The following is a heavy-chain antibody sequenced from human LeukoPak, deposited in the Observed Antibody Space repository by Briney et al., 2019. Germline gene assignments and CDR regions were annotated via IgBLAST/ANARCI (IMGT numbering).Heavy chain of an antibody. J-gene: IGHJ4*02. D-gene: IGHD3-3*01. CDR2: ISNSGRT. V-gene: IGHV3-23*01. CDR1: GFTFNNYA. Sequence: PGGSLRLSCAASGFTFNNYAISWVRQAPGQGLEWVSAISNSGRTYYTDSVKGRFTISRDNSKNTVHLQMNSLRAEDTAVYYCTKESPYAVGGTGRVYYFDYWGQGALVTVSS. CDR3: TKESPYAVGGTGRVYYFDY.